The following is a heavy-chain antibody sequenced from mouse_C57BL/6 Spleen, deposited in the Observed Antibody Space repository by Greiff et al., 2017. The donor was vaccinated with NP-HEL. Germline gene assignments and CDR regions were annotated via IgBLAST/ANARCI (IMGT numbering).Heavy chain of an antibody. CDR3: AGGYDYQFAY. D-gene: IGHD2-4*01. CDR1: GFPITSGYY. J-gene: IGHJ3*01. CDR2: ITHSGET. Sequence: VKLQESGPGLVKPSQSLFLTCSITGFPITSGYYWIWIRQSPGKPLEWMGYITHSGETFYNPSLQSPISITRETSKNQFFLQLNSVTTEDTAMYYCAGGYDYQFAYWGQGTLVTVSA. V-gene: IGHV12-3*01.